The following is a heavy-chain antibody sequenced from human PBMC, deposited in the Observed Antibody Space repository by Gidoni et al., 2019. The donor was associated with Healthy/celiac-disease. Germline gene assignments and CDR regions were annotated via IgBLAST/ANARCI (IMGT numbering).Heavy chain of an antibody. D-gene: IGHD3-3*01. CDR3: AKDYDGYFDY. V-gene: IGHV3-30*18. CDR1: GFTFSSYG. CDR2: ISYDGSNK. Sequence: QLQLLASGGGVVQPGRSRRLPFAASGFTFSSYGMHWSRQAPGKGLEWVAVISYDGSNKYYADSVKGRFTISRDNSKNTLYLQMNSLRAEDTAVYYCAKDYDGYFDYWGQGTLVTVSS. J-gene: IGHJ4*02.